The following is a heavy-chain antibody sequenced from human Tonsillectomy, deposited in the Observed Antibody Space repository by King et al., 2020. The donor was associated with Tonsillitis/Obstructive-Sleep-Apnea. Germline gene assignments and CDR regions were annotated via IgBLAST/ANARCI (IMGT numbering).Heavy chain of an antibody. D-gene: IGHD3-16*01. CDR1: GDRVSNNSAA. V-gene: IGHV6-1*01. J-gene: IGHJ4*02. CDR2: TYYRAKWYN. CDR3: ARDLPLWDLDY. Sequence: VQLQQSGPGLVKPSQTLSLTCAISGDRVSNNSAAWNWIRPSPSRGLEWLGRTYYRAKWYNDYALTVKSRITINPDTSKNQVSLQLNSVTPEDTAVYYCARDLPLWDLDYWGQGTLVTVSS.